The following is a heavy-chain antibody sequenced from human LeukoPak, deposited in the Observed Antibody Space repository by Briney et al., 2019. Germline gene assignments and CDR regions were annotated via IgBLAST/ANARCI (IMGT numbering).Heavy chain of an antibody. Sequence: PGGSLRLSCAASGFTVSSNYMSWVRQAPGKGLEWVSVIYSGGSTYYADSVKGRFTISRDNSKNTLYLQMNSLRAEDTAVYYCAMTTVAGTFDYWGQGTLVTVSS. CDR2: IYSGGST. D-gene: IGHD6-19*01. J-gene: IGHJ4*02. CDR1: GFTVSSNY. V-gene: IGHV3-53*01. CDR3: AMTTVAGTFDY.